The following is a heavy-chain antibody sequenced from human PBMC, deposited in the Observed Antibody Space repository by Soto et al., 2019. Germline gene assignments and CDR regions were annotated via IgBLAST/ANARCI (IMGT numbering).Heavy chain of an antibody. CDR1: GGSISSYY. D-gene: IGHD2-8*01. V-gene: IGHV4-59*01. Sequence: SETLSLTCTVSGGSISSYYWTWVRQPPGEGLEWIGCIYYSGSTNYNPSLRSRVTISVDTSKNQFSLRLNSVTAADTAVYYCARVGGSNYYYYGLDVWGQGTTVTVSS. CDR2: IYYSGST. CDR3: ARVGGSNYYYYGLDV. J-gene: IGHJ6*02.